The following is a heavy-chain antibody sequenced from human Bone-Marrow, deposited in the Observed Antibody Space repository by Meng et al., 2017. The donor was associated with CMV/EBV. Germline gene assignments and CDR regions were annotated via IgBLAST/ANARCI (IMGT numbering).Heavy chain of an antibody. J-gene: IGHJ5*02. CDR3: AREDFWSCSSTSCHGSTFDP. V-gene: IGHV4-59*01. Sequence: SETLSLTCTVSGGSISSYYWSWIRQPPGKGLEWIGYIYYSGSTNYNPSRKSRVTISVDTSKHPFSLKLSSVTAADTAVYYCAREDFWSCSSTSCHGSTFDPWGQGTLVTVSS. CDR2: IYYSGST. D-gene: IGHD2-2*01. CDR1: GGSISSYY.